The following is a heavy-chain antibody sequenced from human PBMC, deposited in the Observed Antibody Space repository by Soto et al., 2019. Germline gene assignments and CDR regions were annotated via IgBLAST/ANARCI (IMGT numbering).Heavy chain of an antibody. V-gene: IGHV3-30*18. D-gene: IGHD4-17*01. Sequence: QVQLVESGGGVVQPGRSLRLSCAASGFTFSNYGMHWVRQAPGRGLEWVAVISYHGSDKYYADSVKGRFTISRDNSKNTLYLQMDSLRAEDPAVYYGAKDHLTTAVTAVGYWGQGKLVNVSS. CDR3: AKDHLTTAVTAVGY. CDR1: GFTFSNYG. CDR2: ISYHGSDK. J-gene: IGHJ4*02.